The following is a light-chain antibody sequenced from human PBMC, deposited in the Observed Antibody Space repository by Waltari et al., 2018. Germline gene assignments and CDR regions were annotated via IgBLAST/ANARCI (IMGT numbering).Light chain of an antibody. Sequence: QSALTQPASVSGSPGQSITIPCTGTSSDIGGSNSTSWYQHHPGKAPKLLIYEASNRPSGFSDRFSGSKSGKTASLTISGLQAGDEAVYYCSSYTSLTTLVFGGGTKLTVL. CDR2: EAS. J-gene: IGLJ2*01. CDR1: SSDIGGSNS. V-gene: IGLV2-14*01. CDR3: SSYTSLTTLV.